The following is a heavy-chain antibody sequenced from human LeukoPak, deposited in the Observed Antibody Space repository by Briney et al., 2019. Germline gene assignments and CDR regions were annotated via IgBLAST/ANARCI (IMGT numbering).Heavy chain of an antibody. Sequence: PSETLSLTCAVYGESFSGYYWSWIRQPPGKGLEWIGEINHSGSTNYNPSLKSRVTISVDTSKNQFSLKLSSVTAADTAVYYCARVRCSGGSCRTHDAFDIWGQGTMVTVSS. J-gene: IGHJ3*02. V-gene: IGHV4-34*01. CDR1: GESFSGYY. CDR3: ARVRCSGGSCRTHDAFDI. D-gene: IGHD2-15*01. CDR2: INHSGST.